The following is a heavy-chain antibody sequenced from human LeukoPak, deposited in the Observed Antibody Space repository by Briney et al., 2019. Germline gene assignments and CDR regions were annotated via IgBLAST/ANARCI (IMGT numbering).Heavy chain of an antibody. CDR2: ISSSSTTI. CDR1: GFTVSSNY. CDR3: ARDWIDYFDY. Sequence: PGGSLRLSCAASGFTVSSNYMSWVRQAPGKGLEWVSYISSSSTTIYYADSVKGRFTISRDNAKNSLYLQMNSLRDEDTAVYYCARDWIDYFDYWGQGTLVTVSS. D-gene: IGHD1-1*01. V-gene: IGHV3-48*02. J-gene: IGHJ4*02.